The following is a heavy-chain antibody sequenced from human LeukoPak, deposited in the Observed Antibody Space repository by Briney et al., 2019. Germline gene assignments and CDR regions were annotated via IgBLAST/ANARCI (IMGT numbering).Heavy chain of an antibody. CDR1: GGSISSSSYY. CDR2: IYFSGTT. D-gene: IGHD2-15*01. J-gene: IGHJ5*02. V-gene: IGHV4-39*07. CDR3: ARDAHCTGIACYSPYNWFDP. Sequence: SETLSLTCTVSGGSISSSSYYWGWLRQPPGKGLEWIGSIYFSGTTYYNPSLQSRVTISVDTAKNHFSLKLSSVTAADTATYYCARDAHCTGIACYSPYNWFDPWGQGTLVTVSS.